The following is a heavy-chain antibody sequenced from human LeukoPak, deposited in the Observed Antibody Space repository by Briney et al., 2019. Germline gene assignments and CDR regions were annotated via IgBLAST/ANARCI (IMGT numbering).Heavy chain of an antibody. CDR2: ISDSGSDT. Sequence: PGGSLRLSCAASGFTFSTYGLSWVRQTPGKGLEWGSAISDSGSDTYYTDSVKGRFTISRDNSRNTLYLQMNSLRAEDTAVYYCAKRVPYSSSSVYFDSWGQGTLVTVSS. D-gene: IGHD6-6*01. J-gene: IGHJ4*02. CDR1: GFTFSTYG. V-gene: IGHV3-23*01. CDR3: AKRVPYSSSSVYFDS.